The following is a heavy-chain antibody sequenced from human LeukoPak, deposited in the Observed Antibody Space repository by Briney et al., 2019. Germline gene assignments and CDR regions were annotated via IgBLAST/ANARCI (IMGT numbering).Heavy chain of an antibody. D-gene: IGHD3-22*01. CDR2: ISSSGSTI. CDR3: ARESDSSGYYALDY. Sequence: PGGSLRLSCAASGFTFSSYEMNWVRQAPGKGLEWVSYISSSGSTIYYADSVKGRFTISRDNAKNSLYLQMNSLRAEDTAVYYCARESDSSGYYALDYWGQGTLVTVSS. CDR1: GFTFSSYE. J-gene: IGHJ4*02. V-gene: IGHV3-48*03.